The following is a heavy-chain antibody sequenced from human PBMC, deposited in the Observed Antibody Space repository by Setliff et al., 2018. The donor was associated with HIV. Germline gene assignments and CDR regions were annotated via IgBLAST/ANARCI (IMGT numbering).Heavy chain of an antibody. CDR2: SDQEDGEI. V-gene: IGHV1-24*01. D-gene: IGHD5-12*01. J-gene: IGHJ4*02. CDR1: GYTLSELS. Sequence: GASVKVSCKVSGYTLSELSMHWVRQAPGKGLEWMGGSDQEDGEIIYAQKFQGRVTVTMDTSTSTAYMELRSLKSDDTAVYYCARGKTWLRFLDYWGQGTLVTVSS. CDR3: ARGKTWLRFLDY.